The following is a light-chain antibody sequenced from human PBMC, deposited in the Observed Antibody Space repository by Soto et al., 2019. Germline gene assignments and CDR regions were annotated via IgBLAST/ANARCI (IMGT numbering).Light chain of an antibody. CDR2: GAS. J-gene: IGKJ5*01. Sequence: IVMTQSPATLSVSPWERATLPCRASQSVSSRVAWYQQKPGQAPRLLIYGASTRATGIPDRFSGSGSGTEFTLTISSLQPEDFATYYCLQHNSYPSITFGQGTRLEIK. CDR1: QSVSSR. CDR3: LQHNSYPSIT. V-gene: IGKV3D-15*01.